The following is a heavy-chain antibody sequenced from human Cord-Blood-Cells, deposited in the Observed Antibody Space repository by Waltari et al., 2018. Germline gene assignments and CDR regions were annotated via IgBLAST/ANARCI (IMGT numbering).Heavy chain of an antibody. CDR3: ARDCTNGVCYTDDAFDI. CDR1: GGSISSYY. V-gene: IGHV4-59*01. Sequence: QVQLRESGPGLVKPSETLSLTCTVSGGSISSYYWSWIRQHPGKGLEWIGYIYYSGSTNYNPSLRSRVTRSVDTSKNQFSLKLSAVTAADTAVYYCARDCTNGVCYTDDAFDIWGQGTMVTVSS. D-gene: IGHD2-8*01. CDR2: IYYSGST. J-gene: IGHJ3*02.